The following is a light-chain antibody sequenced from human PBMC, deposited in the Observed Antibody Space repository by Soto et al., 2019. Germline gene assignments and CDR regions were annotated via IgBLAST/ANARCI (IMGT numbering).Light chain of an antibody. CDR2: DAS. CDR1: QSVSSN. CDR3: QQRSNWPLT. Sequence: EIVLTQSPATLSLSPEERATLSCRASQSVSSNLAWYQQKPGQAPRLLIYDASNRATGIPARFSGSGSGTDFTLTISSLEPEDFAVYYCQQRSNWPLTFGGGTKVEIK. J-gene: IGKJ4*01. V-gene: IGKV3-11*01.